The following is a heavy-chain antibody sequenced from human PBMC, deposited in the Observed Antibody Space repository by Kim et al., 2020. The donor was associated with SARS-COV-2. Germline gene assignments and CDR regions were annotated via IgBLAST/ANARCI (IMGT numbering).Heavy chain of an antibody. CDR1: GITASRNY. D-gene: IGHD2-15*01. V-gene: IGHV3-66*01. Sequence: GGSLRLSCAASGITASRNYMTWVRQTPGKGLHWVSVINSDGSSYLADSVKGRFTLSRDNSQNMVYLQMNNLRAEDTAVFYCAAWQGGNYYWGQGTLVTVSP. J-gene: IGHJ4*02. CDR3: AAWQGGNYY. CDR2: INSDGSS.